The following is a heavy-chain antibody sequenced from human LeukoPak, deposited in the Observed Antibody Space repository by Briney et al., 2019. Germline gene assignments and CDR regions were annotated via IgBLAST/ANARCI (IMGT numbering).Heavy chain of an antibody. CDR3: TTGCSSTSCYDTIDY. Sequence: GGSLRLSCAASEFTVSHAWMSWVRQAPGKGLEWVGRIKSITDGGTTDYAAPVKGRFTISRDDSKNTVFLQMNSLKTEDTAVYYCTTGCSSTSCYDTIDYWGQGTLVTVSS. V-gene: IGHV3-15*01. J-gene: IGHJ4*02. CDR1: EFTVSHAW. D-gene: IGHD2-2*01. CDR2: IKSITDGGTT.